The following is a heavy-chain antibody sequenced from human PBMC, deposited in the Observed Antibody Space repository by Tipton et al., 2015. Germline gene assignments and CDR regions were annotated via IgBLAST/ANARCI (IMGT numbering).Heavy chain of an antibody. CDR2: IYYSGGP. CDR1: GGSISLGGYY. CDR3: VRDAVVTHYYYYGMDV. V-gene: IGHV4-39*07. Sequence: TLSLTCTVSGGSISLGGYYWGWIRQPPGKGLEWIGKIYYSGGPKYNPSLKSRVTISVDTSKNQFSLKLSSVTAAHTAVYYCVRDAVVTHYYYYGMDVWGQGTTVTVSS. D-gene: IGHD4-23*01. J-gene: IGHJ6*02.